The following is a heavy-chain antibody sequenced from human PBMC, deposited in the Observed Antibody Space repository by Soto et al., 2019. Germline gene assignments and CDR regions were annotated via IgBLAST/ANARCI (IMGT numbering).Heavy chain of an antibody. CDR1: GFTFSSYG. J-gene: IGHJ4*02. CDR2: IWYDGSNK. Sequence: GGSLRLSCAASGFTFSSYGMHWVRQAPGKGLEWVAVIWYDGSNKYYADSVKGRFTISRDNSKNTLYLQMNSLRAEDTAVYYCARDLQVVGVGIFDYWGQGTLVTVSS. D-gene: IGHD2-15*01. V-gene: IGHV3-33*08. CDR3: ARDLQVVGVGIFDY.